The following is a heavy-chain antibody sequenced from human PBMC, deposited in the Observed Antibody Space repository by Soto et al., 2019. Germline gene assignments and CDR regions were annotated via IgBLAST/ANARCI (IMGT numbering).Heavy chain of an antibody. J-gene: IGHJ6*02. CDR1: GYTFTGHY. CDR3: ARDGSAMAYWGGHYYYGMDV. V-gene: IGHV1-2*02. D-gene: IGHD5-18*01. CDR2: INPNSVGT. Sequence: ASVKVSGKASGYTFTGHYMHWVRQAPGQGLEWMGWINPNSVGTNYAQKFQGRVTMTRDTSISTAYMELNSLRAEDTAVYYCARDGSAMAYWGGHYYYGMDVWGQGTTVTVSS.